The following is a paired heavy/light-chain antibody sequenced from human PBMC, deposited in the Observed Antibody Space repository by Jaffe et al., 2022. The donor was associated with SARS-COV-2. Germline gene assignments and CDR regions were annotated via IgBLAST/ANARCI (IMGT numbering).Light chain of an antibody. Sequence: EIVLTQSTGTLILSPGERGTLSCRASQSVSSSFLAWYQQKPGQAPRLLIYGTSNRATGIPDRFSGSGSGTDFILTISRLEPEDSAVYYCQQYGSFWTFGQGTKVEIK. CDR3: QQYGSFWT. V-gene: IGKV3-20*01. CDR2: GTS. J-gene: IGKJ1*01. CDR1: QSVSSSF.
Heavy chain of an antibody. J-gene: IGHJ4*02. CDR2: LYSGGSR. D-gene: IGHD1-26*01. V-gene: IGHV3-53*01. Sequence: EVQLVESGGGLIQPGGSLRLSCAVSGFTISSIFMSWVRQAPGKGPEWVSVLYSGGSRYYADSVKGRFTISRDSSENTLYLQMNSLRAEDTAVYYCATFRCGSCPFENWGQGTLVTVSS. CDR3: ATFRCGSCPFEN. CDR1: GFTISSIF.